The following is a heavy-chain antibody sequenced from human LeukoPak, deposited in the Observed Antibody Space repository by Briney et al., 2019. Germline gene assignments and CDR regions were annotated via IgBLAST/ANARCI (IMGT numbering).Heavy chain of an antibody. CDR3: AKDLAGYSSSSGLYYYYMDV. D-gene: IGHD6-6*01. Sequence: GVSLRLSCAASGFTFSSYAMSWVRQAPGKGLEWVSAISGSGGSTYYADSVKGRFTISRDNSKNTLYLQMNSLRAEDTAVYYCAKDLAGYSSSSGLYYYYMDVWGKGTTVTVSS. CDR1: GFTFSSYA. V-gene: IGHV3-23*01. J-gene: IGHJ6*03. CDR2: ISGSGGST.